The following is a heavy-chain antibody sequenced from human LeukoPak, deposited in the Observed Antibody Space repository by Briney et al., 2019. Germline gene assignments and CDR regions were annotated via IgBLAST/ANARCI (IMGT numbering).Heavy chain of an antibody. D-gene: IGHD1-1*01. CDR2: VNPDSGAT. V-gene: IGHV1-2*02. Sequence: ASVKASCKASGYTFTHYRLHWVRQAHGQGLEWMGWVNPDSGATNYQQNFQGRVTMTRDTSISTAYMELSRLRSDDTAVYYCARENWYSDYWGQGTLVTVSS. CDR3: ARENWYSDY. J-gene: IGHJ4*02. CDR1: GYTFTHYR.